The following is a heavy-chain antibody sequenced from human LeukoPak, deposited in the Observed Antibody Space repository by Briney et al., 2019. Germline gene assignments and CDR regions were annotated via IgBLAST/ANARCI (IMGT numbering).Heavy chain of an antibody. Sequence: ASVKVSCKASGGTFSSYAISWVRQAPGQGLEWMGGIIPIFGTANYAQKFQGRVTITADESTSTAYMELSSLRSEDTAVYYCVIDQLERPTNYYYYGMDVWGQGTTVTVSS. D-gene: IGHD1-1*01. V-gene: IGHV1-69*13. J-gene: IGHJ6*02. CDR1: GGTFSSYA. CDR2: IIPIFGTA. CDR3: VIDQLERPTNYYYYGMDV.